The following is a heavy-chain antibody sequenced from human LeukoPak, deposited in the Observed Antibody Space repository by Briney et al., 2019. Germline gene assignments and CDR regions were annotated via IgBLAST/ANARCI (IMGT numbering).Heavy chain of an antibody. CDR2: IIPIFGTA. V-gene: IGHV1-69*13. J-gene: IGHJ5*02. Sequence: ASVKVSCKASGGTFSSYAISWVRQAPGQGLEWMGGIIPIFGTANYAQKFQGRVTITADESTSTAYMELNSLRAEDTAVYYCARGFGSGSYNWFDLWGQGTLVTVSS. CDR1: GGTFSSYA. D-gene: IGHD3-10*01. CDR3: ARGFGSGSYNWFDL.